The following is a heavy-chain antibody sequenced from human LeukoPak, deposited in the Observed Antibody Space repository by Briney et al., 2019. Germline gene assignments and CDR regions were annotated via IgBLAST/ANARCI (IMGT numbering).Heavy chain of an antibody. Sequence: GGSLRLSCAASGFTFSSYAMHCVPHAPGKGLEYVSAISSNGGSTYYANSVKGRYTISRDNSQNTLYLQMGTVRAENMAVYYFARDPRGYYYYMDVWGKGTTVTISS. J-gene: IGHJ6*03. CDR1: GFTFSSYA. CDR3: ARDPRGYYYYMDV. V-gene: IGHV3-64*01. CDR2: ISSNGGST.